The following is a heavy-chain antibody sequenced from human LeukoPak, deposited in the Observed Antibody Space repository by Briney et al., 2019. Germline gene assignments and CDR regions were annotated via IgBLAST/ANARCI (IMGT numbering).Heavy chain of an antibody. Sequence: PSETLSLTCTVSGTSISSGAYSWSWVRQHPGKGLEWIAYIYYSGNTYYNPSLKRRVTISVDTPKNQFSLKLSSVTAADTAVYYCARTITIVGALGYFDYWGQGTLVTVSS. V-gene: IGHV4-31*03. CDR2: IYYSGNT. D-gene: IGHD3-3*01. CDR3: ARTITIVGALGYFDY. CDR1: GTSISSGAYS. J-gene: IGHJ4*02.